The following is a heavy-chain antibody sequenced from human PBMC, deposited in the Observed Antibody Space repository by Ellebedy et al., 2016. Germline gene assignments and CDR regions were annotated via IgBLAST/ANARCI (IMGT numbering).Heavy chain of an antibody. CDR2: IRSKSKGGTT. D-gene: IGHD2-15*01. CDR1: GFTFSDHY. CDR3: ARRYCSGGSCYSIDY. Sequence: GGSLRLSCAASGFTFSDHYMDWVRQAPGKGLEWVGCIRSKSKGGTTEYAASVKGRVTISRDDSKNSLYLQVNSLKTEDAALYYCARRYCSGGSCYSIDYWGQGTLVTVSS. V-gene: IGHV3-72*01. J-gene: IGHJ4*02.